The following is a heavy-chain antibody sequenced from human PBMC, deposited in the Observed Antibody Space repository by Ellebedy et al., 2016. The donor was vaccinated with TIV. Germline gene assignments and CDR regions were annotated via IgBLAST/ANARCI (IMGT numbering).Heavy chain of an antibody. J-gene: IGHJ4*02. CDR1: GFSLSNYW. CDR3: ARDDLSFATVYSFQS. CDR2: SSHDGSNA. V-gene: IGHV3-30-3*01. D-gene: IGHD2-8*01. Sequence: GGSLRLXXAVSGFSLSNYWMHWVRRAPGKGLEWLATSSHDGSNAYYADSVRGRFTVSRDNSKNTLHLQINSLTVEDAAVYYCARDDLSFATVYSFQSWGQGTLVTVSS.